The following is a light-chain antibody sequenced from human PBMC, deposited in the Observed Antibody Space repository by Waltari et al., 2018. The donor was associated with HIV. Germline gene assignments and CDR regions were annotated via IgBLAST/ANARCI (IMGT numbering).Light chain of an antibody. CDR1: ETLLHSDGKTY. J-gene: IGKJ4*01. CDR2: EVS. CDR3: MQSAQFPVT. Sequence: EIVMTQTPPSLSVTPGPAASISCKSSETLLHSDGKTYFYWYVQKTGLPPQLLFYEVSNRFAGVPDRFSCSGSGTDFTLILSRVEAEDVGVYYCMQSAQFPVTFGGGTKVEI. V-gene: IGKV2D-29*01.